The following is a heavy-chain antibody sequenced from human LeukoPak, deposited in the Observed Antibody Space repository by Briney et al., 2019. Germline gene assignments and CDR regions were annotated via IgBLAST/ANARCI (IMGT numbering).Heavy chain of an antibody. J-gene: IGHJ4*02. CDR3: ARDSYRFGKRGSGWYDY. CDR2: ISSSGSTI. Sequence: GGSLRLSCAASGFTFSSYEMNWVRQAPGKGLEWVSYISSSGSTIYYADSVKGRFTISRDNAKNSLYLQMNSLRAEDTAVYYCARDSYRFGKRGSGWYDYWGQGTLVTVSS. V-gene: IGHV3-48*03. CDR1: GFTFSSYE. D-gene: IGHD6-19*01.